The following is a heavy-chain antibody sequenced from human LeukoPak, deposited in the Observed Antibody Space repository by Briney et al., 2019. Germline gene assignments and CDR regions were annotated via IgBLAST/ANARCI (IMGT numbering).Heavy chain of an antibody. CDR1: GFTFTSSA. Sequence: ASVKVSCKASGFTFTSSAMQWVRQARGQRLEWIGWIVVGSGKTNYAQKFQERVTITRDMSTSTAYMELSSLRSEDTAVYYCAADPGYYDSSGYSDAFDIWGQGTMVTVSS. CDR2: IVVGSGKT. CDR3: AADPGYYDSSGYSDAFDI. V-gene: IGHV1-58*02. D-gene: IGHD3-22*01. J-gene: IGHJ3*02.